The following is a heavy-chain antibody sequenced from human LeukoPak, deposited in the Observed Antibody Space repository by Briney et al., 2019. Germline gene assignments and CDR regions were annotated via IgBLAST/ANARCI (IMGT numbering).Heavy chain of an antibody. J-gene: IGHJ2*01. Sequence: SGASLRLSCAASGFSVSGYWVSWVRQAPGKGLGWVASVKQDDSDKYYVDSVKGRFTISRDKAKNSLYVQMNSLRAEDTAVYYCARARGSGRSWYFDRWGRGTVVTVSS. CDR3: ARARGSGRSWYFDR. V-gene: IGHV3-7*04. CDR2: VKQDDSDK. CDR1: GFSVSGYW. D-gene: IGHD3-3*01.